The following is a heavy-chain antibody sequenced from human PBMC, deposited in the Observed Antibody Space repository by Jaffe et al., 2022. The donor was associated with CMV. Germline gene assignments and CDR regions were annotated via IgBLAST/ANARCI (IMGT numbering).Heavy chain of an antibody. CDR3: ARDHRGDGYNFYYHYDMDV. D-gene: IGHD1-1*01. J-gene: IGHJ6*02. CDR1: GYIFSTHG. Sequence: QVQLVQSGAELKQPGSSVKISCKASGYIFSTHGISWVRQVPGQGPEWMGGIIPTIGTPSYAPRFNGRVTFKADTPTTTVYMELTRLRSDDTAIYYCARDHRGDGYNFYYHYDMDVWGQGTAVTVSS. CDR2: IIPTIGTP. V-gene: IGHV1-69*06.